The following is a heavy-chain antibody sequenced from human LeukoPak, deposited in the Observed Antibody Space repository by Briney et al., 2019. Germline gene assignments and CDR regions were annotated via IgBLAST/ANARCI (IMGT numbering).Heavy chain of an antibody. V-gene: IGHV5-51*01. D-gene: IGHD5-12*01. J-gene: IGHJ5*02. Sequence: GESLKISCKASGYSFNSYWIGWVRQMPGKGLEWMGIIYPGDSDTRYSPSYQGQVTISADKSITTAYLQWSSLKASDTAMYYCARGGQVATKTPEHWFDPWGQGTLVTVSS. CDR3: ARGGQVATKTPEHWFDP. CDR1: GYSFNSYW. CDR2: IYPGDSDT.